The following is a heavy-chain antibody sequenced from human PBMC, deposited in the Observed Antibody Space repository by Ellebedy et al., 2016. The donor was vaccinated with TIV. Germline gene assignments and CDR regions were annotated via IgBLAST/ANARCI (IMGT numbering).Heavy chain of an antibody. Sequence: ASVKVSCKASGYTFTKYYMHWVRQAPGQGLEWMGLINPSGGSTSYAQKFQGRVTMTRDTSTSTVYMELSGLRSEDTAVYYCTCLQLGIADYFDYWGQGALVTVSS. CDR3: TCLQLGIADYFDY. CDR1: GYTFTKYY. D-gene: IGHD6-13*01. CDR2: INPSGGST. J-gene: IGHJ4*02. V-gene: IGHV1-46*01.